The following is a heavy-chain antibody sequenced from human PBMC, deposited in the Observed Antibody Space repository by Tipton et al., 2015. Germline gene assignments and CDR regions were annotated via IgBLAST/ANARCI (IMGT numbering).Heavy chain of an antibody. J-gene: IGHJ6*02. CDR3: AKDWEVLSATYNYYGLDV. D-gene: IGHD2-15*01. Sequence: SLRLSCAASGFTFYNYAMSWVRQAPGKGLEWVSTINHSGGATYYADSVKGRFTISRHNSRNTLFLQMNSLTAEDTAVYYCAKDWEVLSATYNYYGLDVWGQGTPVTVSS. CDR1: GFTFYNYA. CDR2: INHSGGAT. V-gene: IGHV3-23*01.